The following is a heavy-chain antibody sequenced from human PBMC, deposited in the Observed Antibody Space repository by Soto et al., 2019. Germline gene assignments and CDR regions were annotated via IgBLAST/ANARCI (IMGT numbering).Heavy chain of an antibody. D-gene: IGHD2-2*02. J-gene: IGHJ4*02. CDR1: GGSFSGYH. V-gene: IGHV4-34*01. CDR2: INHSGST. CDR3: ARFRGTAILDY. Sequence: PSETLSLTCAVYGGSFSGYHWSWIRQPPGKGLEWIGEINHSGSTNYNPSLKSRVTISVDTSKNQLSLELTSVTAADTAVYYCARFRGTAILDYWGQGTLVTVSS.